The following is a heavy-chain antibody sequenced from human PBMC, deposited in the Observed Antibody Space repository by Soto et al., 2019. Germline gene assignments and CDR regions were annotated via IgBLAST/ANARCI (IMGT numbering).Heavy chain of an antibody. CDR1: GYTFTSYG. CDR3: ARDYFWSGYRNWFDP. J-gene: IGHJ5*02. V-gene: IGHV1-18*01. Sequence: ASVKVSCNASGYTFTSYGISWVRQAPGQGLEWMGWISAYNGNTNYAQKLQGRVTMTTDTSTSTAYMELRSLRSDDTAVYYCARDYFWSGYRNWFDPWGQGTLVTVSS. D-gene: IGHD3-3*01. CDR2: ISAYNGNT.